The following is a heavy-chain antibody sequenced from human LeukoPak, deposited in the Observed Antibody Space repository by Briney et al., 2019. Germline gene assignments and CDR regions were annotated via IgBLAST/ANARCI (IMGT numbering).Heavy chain of an antibody. D-gene: IGHD6-19*01. V-gene: IGHV3-23*01. J-gene: IGHJ4*02. Sequence: GGSLRLSCAASGFPFSSYAMSWVRQAPGKGLEWLSGIIGSGGSTDYAASERGRFTTSRDNSQNTLYLQMNSLRAEDTAVYYCAKVYSSLPNFDYWGQGTLVTVSS. CDR1: GFPFSSYA. CDR2: IIGSGGST. CDR3: AKVYSSLPNFDY.